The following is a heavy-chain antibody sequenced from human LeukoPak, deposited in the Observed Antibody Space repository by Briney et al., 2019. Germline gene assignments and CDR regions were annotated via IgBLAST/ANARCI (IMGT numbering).Heavy chain of an antibody. CDR1: GGSISSYY. Sequence: SETLSLTCTVSGGSISSYYWSWIRQPPGKGLEWIGYIYYSGSTNYNPSLKSRVTISVDTSKNQSSLKLSSVTAADTAVYYCARGSPSDYWGQGTLVTVSS. CDR3: ARGSPSDY. J-gene: IGHJ4*02. V-gene: IGHV4-59*01. CDR2: IYYSGST.